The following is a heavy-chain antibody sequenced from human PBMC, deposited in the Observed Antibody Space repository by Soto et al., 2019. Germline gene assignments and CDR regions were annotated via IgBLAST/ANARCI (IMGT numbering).Heavy chain of an antibody. CDR2: IYYSGST. Sequence: SETLSLTCTVSGDSISGSNYYWTWVRQHPGKGLEWIGYIYYSGSTYYNPSLKSRVLISVDTSKNQFSLKLDSVTAADTAVYYCARDRSYFDYWGQGTLVTVSS. CDR1: GDSISGSNYY. CDR3: ARDRSYFDY. J-gene: IGHJ4*02. V-gene: IGHV4-31*03.